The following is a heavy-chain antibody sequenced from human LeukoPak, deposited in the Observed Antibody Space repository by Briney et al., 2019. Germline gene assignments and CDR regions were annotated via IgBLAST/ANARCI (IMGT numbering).Heavy chain of an antibody. D-gene: IGHD6-13*01. CDR3: ARKGGYSSSWYWYFQH. J-gene: IGHJ1*01. CDR1: GYTFTGYY. V-gene: IGHV1-2*02. CDR2: INPNSGGT. Sequence: ASVKVSCKASGYTFTGYYMHWVRQAPGQGLEWMGWINPNSGGTNYAQKFQGRVTMTRDTSISTAYVELSRLRSDDTAVYYCARKGGYSSSWYWYFQHWGQGTLVTVSS.